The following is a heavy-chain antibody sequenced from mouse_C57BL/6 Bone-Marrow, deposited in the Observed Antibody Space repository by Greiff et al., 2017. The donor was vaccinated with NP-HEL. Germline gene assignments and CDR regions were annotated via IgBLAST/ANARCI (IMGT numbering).Heavy chain of an antibody. D-gene: IGHD2-4*01. CDR2: LSDGGSYT. CDR1: GFTFSSSA. V-gene: IGHV5-4*01. J-gene: IGHJ4*01. CDR3: ARGQGSYDYERGIYAMDY. Sequence: EVQVVESGGGLVQPGGSLKLSCAASGFTFSSSAMSWVRQTPEMRLEWVATLSDGGSYTYYPDNVKGRFTICRDNAKNNLYLQMSHLKSDDIAMYYCARGQGSYDYERGIYAMDYWSQGTSVTVSS.